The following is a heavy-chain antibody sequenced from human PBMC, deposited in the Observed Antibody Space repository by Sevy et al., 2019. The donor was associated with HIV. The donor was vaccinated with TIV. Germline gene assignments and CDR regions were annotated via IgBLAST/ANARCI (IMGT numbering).Heavy chain of an antibody. D-gene: IGHD3-22*01. CDR2: IYYSGST. CDR3: ARRLTLGPGRVVVIRPNDAFDI. CDR1: GGSISSSSYY. J-gene: IGHJ3*02. V-gene: IGHV4-39*01. Sequence: SETLSLTCTVSGGSISSSSYYWGWIRQPPGKGLEWIGSIYYSGSTYYNPSLKSRVTISVDTSKNQFSLKLSSVTAADTAVYYCARRLTLGPGRVVVIRPNDAFDIWGQGTMVTVSS.